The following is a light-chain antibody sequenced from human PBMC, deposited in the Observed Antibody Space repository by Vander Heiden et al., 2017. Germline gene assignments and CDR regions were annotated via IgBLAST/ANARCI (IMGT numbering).Light chain of an antibody. J-gene: IGLJ2*01. Sequence: NFMLTQPHSVSESPVHTVTISCPGSSGSIASNYVQWYQQRPGSAPTTVIYEDNQRPSGVPDRFSGSIDSSSNSASLTISGLKTEDEADYYCQSYDSSNHVVFGGGTKLTVL. CDR2: EDN. CDR3: QSYDSSNHVV. V-gene: IGLV6-57*02. CDR1: SGSIASNY.